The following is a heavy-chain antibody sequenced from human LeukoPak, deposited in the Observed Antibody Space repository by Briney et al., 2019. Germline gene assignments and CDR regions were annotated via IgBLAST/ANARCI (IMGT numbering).Heavy chain of an antibody. CDR1: GGSISSYY. V-gene: IGHV4-4*07. CDR3: ARSRIWFGELYGFDP. CDR2: NYTSGNT. Sequence: PSETLSLTCTVSGGSISSYYWSWIRQPAEKGLEWIGRNYTSGNTNYNPSLKSQVTMSVDTSKNQFSLKLSSVTAADTAVYYCARSRIWFGELYGFDPWGQGTLVTVSS. J-gene: IGHJ5*02. D-gene: IGHD3-10*01.